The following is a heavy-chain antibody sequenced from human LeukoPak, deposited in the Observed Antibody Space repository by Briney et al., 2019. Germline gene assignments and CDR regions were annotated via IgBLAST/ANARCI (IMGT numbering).Heavy chain of an antibody. V-gene: IGHV4-30-4*01. Sequence: PSQTLSLTCTVSGGSISSGDYYWSWIRQPPGKGLEWIGYIYYSGSTYYNPSLKSRVTISVDTSKNQFSLKLSSVTAADTAVYYCARENYDFWSGYYGFDYWGQGTLVTVSS. CDR3: ARENYDFWSGYYGFDY. D-gene: IGHD3-3*01. CDR1: GGSISSGDYY. CDR2: IYYSGST. J-gene: IGHJ4*02.